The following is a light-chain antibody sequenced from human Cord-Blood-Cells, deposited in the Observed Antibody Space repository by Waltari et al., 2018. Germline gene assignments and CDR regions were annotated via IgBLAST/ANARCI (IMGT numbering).Light chain of an antibody. J-gene: IGLJ2*01. CDR1: ALPKHY. Sequence: SSELTQPPSVSVSPGQTARITCSGDALPKHYAYWYQQKPGQAPVLVIYKDSERPSGIPERFSGSSSGTTVTLTISGVQAEDEADYYCQSADSSGTYVVFGGGTKLTVL. CDR3: QSADSSGTYVV. CDR2: KDS. V-gene: IGLV3-25*03.